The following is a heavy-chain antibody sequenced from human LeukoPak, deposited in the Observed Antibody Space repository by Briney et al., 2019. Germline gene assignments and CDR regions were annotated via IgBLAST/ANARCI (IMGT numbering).Heavy chain of an antibody. CDR2: ISSSGSTI. V-gene: IGHV3-11*01. CDR1: GFTFSDYY. CDR3: ARDQSPTIVVVPAAIPKHDAFDI. Sequence: GGSLRLSCAASGFTFSDYYMSWIRQAPGKGLEWASYISSSGSTIYYADSVKGRFTISRDNAKNSLYLQMNSLRAEDTAVYYCARDQSPTIVVVPAAIPKHDAFDIWGQGTMVTVSS. J-gene: IGHJ3*02. D-gene: IGHD2-2*01.